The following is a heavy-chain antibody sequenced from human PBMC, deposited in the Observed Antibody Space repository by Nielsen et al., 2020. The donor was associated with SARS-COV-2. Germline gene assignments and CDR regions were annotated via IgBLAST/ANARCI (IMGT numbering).Heavy chain of an antibody. CDR1: GFTFSDYY. V-gene: IGHV3-7*05. Sequence: GGSLRLSCAASGFTFSDYYMSWIRQAPGKGLEWVANIKQDGSEKYYVDSVKGRFTISRDNAKNSLYLQMNSLRAEDTAVYYCARDGYSSGWYSFDYYYMDVWGKGTTVTVSS. D-gene: IGHD6-19*01. CDR2: IKQDGSEK. CDR3: ARDGYSSGWYSFDYYYMDV. J-gene: IGHJ6*03.